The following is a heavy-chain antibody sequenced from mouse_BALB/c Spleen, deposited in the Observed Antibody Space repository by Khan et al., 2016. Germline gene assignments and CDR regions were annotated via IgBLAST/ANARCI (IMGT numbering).Heavy chain of an antibody. CDR1: GYSFIDYN. Sequence: VQLQQSGPELVKPGASVKVSCKASGYSFIDYNMYWVKQSHGKSFAWIGYIDPYNGGTNYNKKFKDKATLTVDKSSSTACMHLNRLTSEDYAVYYCAKYYCGSSYVPLFAYWGQGTLVTVSA. CDR3: AKYYCGSSYVPLFAY. V-gene: IGHV1S135*01. D-gene: IGHD1-1*01. J-gene: IGHJ3*01. CDR2: IDPYNGGT.